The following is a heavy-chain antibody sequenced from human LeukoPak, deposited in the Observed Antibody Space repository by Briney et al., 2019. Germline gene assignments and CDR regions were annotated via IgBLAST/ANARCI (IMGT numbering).Heavy chain of an antibody. V-gene: IGHV3-7*01. CDR3: MAESSSPWEGY. D-gene: IGHD6-6*01. J-gene: IGHJ4*02. CDR2: INEDVSVK. CDR1: GFRFSRHW. Sequence: GGSLRLSCADSGFRFSRHWMDWVRQAPGKGLEWVANINEDVSVKNYVDSVRGRFTVSRDNAKNSLYLQMNSLRGEDTAVYYCMAESSSPWEGYWGQGTLVTVSS.